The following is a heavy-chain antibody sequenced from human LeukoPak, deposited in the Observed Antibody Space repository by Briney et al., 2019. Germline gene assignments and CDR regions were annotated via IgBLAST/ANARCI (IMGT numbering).Heavy chain of an antibody. Sequence: GGSLRLSCTVSGFTVSSNSMSWVRQAPGKGLEWVSFIYSGGNTHYSDSVKGRFTISRDNSKNTLYLQMNSLRAEDTAVYYCAKDPFSIAAAGTRAYYFDYWGQGTLVTVSS. CDR2: IYSGGNT. CDR3: AKDPFSIAAAGTRAYYFDY. CDR1: GFTVSSNS. V-gene: IGHV3-53*01. J-gene: IGHJ4*02. D-gene: IGHD6-13*01.